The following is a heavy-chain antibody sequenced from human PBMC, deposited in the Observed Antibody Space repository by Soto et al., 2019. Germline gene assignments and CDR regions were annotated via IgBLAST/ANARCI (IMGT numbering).Heavy chain of an antibody. Sequence: EMQLVESGGGLVKPGGSLRLSCAASGFTFSSYSMNWVRQAPGKGLEWVSSISSSSSYIYYADSVKGRFTISRDNAKNSLYLQMNSLRAEDTAVYYCARIIAAAGTALSIYYYYGMDVWGQGTTVTVSS. V-gene: IGHV3-21*01. CDR1: GFTFSSYS. D-gene: IGHD6-13*01. CDR2: ISSSSSYI. CDR3: ARIIAAAGTALSIYYYYGMDV. J-gene: IGHJ6*02.